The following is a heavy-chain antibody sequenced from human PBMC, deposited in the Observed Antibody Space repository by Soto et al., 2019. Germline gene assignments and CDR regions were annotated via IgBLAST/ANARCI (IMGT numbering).Heavy chain of an antibody. CDR3: AKLSGRAFDI. D-gene: IGHD3-16*02. Sequence: GGSWRLSCTASGFPFSPYGMHWVRQAPGKGLEWVAVISYDGSNKYYADSVKGRFTISRDNSKNTLYLQMNSLRAEDTAVYYCAKLSGRAFDIWGQGT. V-gene: IGHV3-30*18. CDR1: GFPFSPYG. J-gene: IGHJ3*02. CDR2: ISYDGSNK.